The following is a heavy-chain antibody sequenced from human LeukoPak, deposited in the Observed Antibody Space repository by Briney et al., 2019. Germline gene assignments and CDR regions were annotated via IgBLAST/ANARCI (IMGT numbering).Heavy chain of an antibody. D-gene: IGHD3-10*01. CDR3: AREGSGPGNYPIDL. CDR1: GFTFSDHY. J-gene: IGHJ5*02. V-gene: IGHV3-21*01. Sequence: GGSLRLSCAASGFTFSDHYMNWVRQAPGKGLEGVSSITSHSSDIYYADSVKGRFTISRDNAKNSLYLQMNSLRGEDTAMYYCAREGSGPGNYPIDLWGQGTLVTVAS. CDR2: ITSHSSDI.